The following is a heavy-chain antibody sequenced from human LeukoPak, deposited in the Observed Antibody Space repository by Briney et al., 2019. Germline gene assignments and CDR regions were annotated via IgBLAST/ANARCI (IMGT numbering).Heavy chain of an antibody. CDR1: GFTFSRNA. V-gene: IGHV3-30*02. CDR2: IAHHGSNK. CDR3: AKDGSWSCTD. D-gene: IGHD2-8*02. Sequence: GGSLRLSCAASGFTFSRNAIHWVRQGPGKGLEWASYIAHHGSNKYYADSVKGRFTISRDNSKRTLYLQMNSLRADDTAVYYCAKDGSWSCTDWGQGTLVTVSS. J-gene: IGHJ4*02.